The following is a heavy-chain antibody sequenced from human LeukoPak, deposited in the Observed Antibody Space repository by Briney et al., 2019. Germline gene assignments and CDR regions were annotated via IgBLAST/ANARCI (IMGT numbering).Heavy chain of an antibody. CDR1: GSTFRSYV. CDR3: ARGFSSGWALDY. D-gene: IGHD6-19*01. J-gene: IGHJ4*02. Sequence: PGGSLRLSCTASGSTFRSYVMSWARQAPGKGLEWVSGIRGSGTTTHYADSVKGRFTIYRDNSKNTLYLQMNSLRAEDTAVYYCARGFSSGWALDYWGQGTLVTVSS. V-gene: IGHV3-23*01. CDR2: IRGSGTTT.